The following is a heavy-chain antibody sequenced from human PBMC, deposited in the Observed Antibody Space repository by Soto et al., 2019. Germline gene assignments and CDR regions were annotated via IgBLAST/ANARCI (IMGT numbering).Heavy chain of an antibody. D-gene: IGHD3-10*01. V-gene: IGHV4-59*11. J-gene: IGHJ3*02. CDR1: GGSIRDHY. Sequence: QVQLQESGPGLAKASETLSLTCAVSGGSIRDHYWGWIRQPPGKGLEWVGYIAYNGVTSYSPSLQGRLTVSRDTSKNQISLKLTYVTAADTAIYYCAKDTYYFNSGTKLGSYDIWGQGTSVTVSS. CDR3: AKDTYYFNSGTKLGSYDI. CDR2: IAYNGVT.